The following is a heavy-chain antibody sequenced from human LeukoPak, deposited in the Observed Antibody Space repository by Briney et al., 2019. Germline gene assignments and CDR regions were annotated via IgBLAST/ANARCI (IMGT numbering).Heavy chain of an antibody. Sequence: PSETLSLTCTVSGVSISSDDYYWSWIRQPPGKGLEWIGYIYYTGSTYYNPSLKSRVTISLDASKNQSSLKLSSVTAADTAVYYCARRLGDLSYFDYWGQGTLVTVSS. D-gene: IGHD3-16*01. CDR2: IYYTGST. CDR3: ARRLGDLSYFDY. V-gene: IGHV4-30-4*01. CDR1: GVSISSDDYY. J-gene: IGHJ4*02.